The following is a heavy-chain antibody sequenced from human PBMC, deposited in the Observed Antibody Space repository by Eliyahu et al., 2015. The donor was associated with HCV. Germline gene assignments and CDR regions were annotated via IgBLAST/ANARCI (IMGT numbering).Heavy chain of an antibody. D-gene: IGHD2-2*01. J-gene: IGHJ4*02. CDR2: IKNKTDGGTI. Sequence: EVQLVESGGGLVKPGGSLXLSCAASGFIFSNAWMSWVRQAPGKGLGWVGRIKNKTDGGTIAYAAPVKGRFTISRDDSKNTLYLQMNSLKTEDTAVYYCTTTPTSWGQGTLVTVSS. CDR1: GFIFSNAW. CDR3: TTTPTS. V-gene: IGHV3-15*01.